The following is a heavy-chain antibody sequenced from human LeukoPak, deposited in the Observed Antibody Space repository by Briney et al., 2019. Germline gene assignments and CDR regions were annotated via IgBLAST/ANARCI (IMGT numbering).Heavy chain of an antibody. J-gene: IGHJ4*02. D-gene: IGHD1-26*01. CDR1: GFTFSSYA. CDR3: AKLYSGSYSFDY. CDR2: ISGSGGST. V-gene: IGHV3-23*01. Sequence: PGGSLRLSCAASGFTFSSYAMSWVRQAPGKGLEWVSAISGSGGSTYYADSVKGRFTIFRDNSKNTLYLQMNSLRAEDTAVYYCAKLYSGSYSFDYWGQGTLVTVSS.